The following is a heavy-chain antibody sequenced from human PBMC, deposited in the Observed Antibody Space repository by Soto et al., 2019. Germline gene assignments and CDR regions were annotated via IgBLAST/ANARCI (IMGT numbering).Heavy chain of an antibody. CDR2: FDPEDGET. CDR1: GYTLTELS. D-gene: IGHD2-15*01. V-gene: IGHV1-24*01. Sequence: ASVKVSCKVSGYTLTELSMHWVRQAPGKGLEWMGGFDPEDGETIYAQKFQGRVTMTEDTSTDTAYMELSSLRSEDTAVYYCATDYSVISGGSRTRQTGNWFDTWGQGTLVTVSS. J-gene: IGHJ5*02. CDR3: ATDYSVISGGSRTRQTGNWFDT.